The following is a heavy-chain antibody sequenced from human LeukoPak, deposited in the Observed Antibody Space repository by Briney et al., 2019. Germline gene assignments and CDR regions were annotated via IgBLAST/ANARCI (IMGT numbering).Heavy chain of an antibody. D-gene: IGHD3-3*01. CDR1: AGSFSGYY. CDR3: ARGPYYDFWSGYPSHYFDY. Sequence: SSETLSLTCAVYAGSFSGYYWSWIRQPPGKGLEWIGEINHSGSTNYNPSLKRRVTISVDTSKNQFSLKLSSVTAADTAVYYCARGPYYDFWSGYPSHYFDYWGQGTLVTVSS. J-gene: IGHJ4*02. CDR2: INHSGST. V-gene: IGHV4-34*01.